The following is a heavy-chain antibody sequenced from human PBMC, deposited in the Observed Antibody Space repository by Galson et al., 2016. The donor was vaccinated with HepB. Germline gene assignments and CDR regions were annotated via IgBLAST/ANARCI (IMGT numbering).Heavy chain of an antibody. CDR1: GGTFNKDG. CDR3: GRGPTIAAGIDP. J-gene: IGHJ5*02. V-gene: IGHV1-69*13. Sequence: SVKVSCKASGGTFNKDGLTWVRQAPGQGLEWVGAIIPTLGTTKNAQKFQGRLTITADESTTSVFLEMTSLTSEDTAVYYCGRGPTIAAGIDPWGRGTLVTVSS. D-gene: IGHD1-1*01. CDR2: IIPTLGTT.